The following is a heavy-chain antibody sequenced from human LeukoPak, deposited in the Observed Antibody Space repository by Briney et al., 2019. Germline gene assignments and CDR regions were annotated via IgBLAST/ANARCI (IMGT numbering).Heavy chain of an antibody. Sequence: PSETLSLTCTVSGGSISSSSYYWGWIRQPPGKGLEWIGSIYYSGSTYYNPSLKSRVTISADTSKNQFSLKLSSVTAADTAVYYCARPLTYYYDSSGYWWFDPWGQGTLVTVSS. V-gene: IGHV4-39*01. D-gene: IGHD3-22*01. CDR1: GGSISSSSYY. CDR3: ARPLTYYYDSSGYWWFDP. CDR2: IYYSGST. J-gene: IGHJ5*02.